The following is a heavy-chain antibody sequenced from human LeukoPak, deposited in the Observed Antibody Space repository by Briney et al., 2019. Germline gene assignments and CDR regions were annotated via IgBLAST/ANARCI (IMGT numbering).Heavy chain of an antibody. D-gene: IGHD2-21*02. CDR2: ISSSSSYI. CDR1: GFTFSSYS. V-gene: IGHV3-21*01. CDR3: ARAFEGHIVVVTATRQDAFDI. Sequence: SGGSLRLSCAASGFTFSSYSMNWVRQAPGKGLEWVSSISSSSSYIYYADSVKGRFTISRDNAKNSLYLQMNSLRAEDTAVYYCARAFEGHIVVVTATRQDAFDIWGQGTMVTVSS. J-gene: IGHJ3*02.